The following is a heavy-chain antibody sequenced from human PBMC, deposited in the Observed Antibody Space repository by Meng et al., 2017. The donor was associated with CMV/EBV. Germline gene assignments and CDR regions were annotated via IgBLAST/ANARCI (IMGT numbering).Heavy chain of an antibody. CDR2: IYTSGST. D-gene: IGHD6-19*01. V-gene: IGHV4-4*07. Sequence: VSGSSNSSYYWSWIRQPAGKGLEWIGRIYTSGSTNYNPSLKSRVTMSVDTSKNQFSLKLSSVTAADTAVYYCARDRWGSGWKLFDYWGQGTLVTVSS. CDR1: GSSNSSYY. J-gene: IGHJ4*02. CDR3: ARDRWGSGWKLFDY.